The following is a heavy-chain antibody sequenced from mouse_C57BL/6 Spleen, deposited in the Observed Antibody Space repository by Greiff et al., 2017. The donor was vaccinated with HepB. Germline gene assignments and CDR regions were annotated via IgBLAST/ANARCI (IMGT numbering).Heavy chain of an antibody. J-gene: IGHJ1*03. CDR3: ARDGSSYWYFDV. D-gene: IGHD1-1*01. Sequence: DVKLVESGGGLVQPGGSLKLSCAASGFTFSDYGMAWVRQAPRKGPEWVALISNLAYSIYYADTVTGRFTITRENAKNTLYLEMSSLRSADTAMYYCARDGSSYWYFDVWGTGTTVTVSS. CDR1: GFTFSDYG. CDR2: ISNLAYSI. V-gene: IGHV5-15*01.